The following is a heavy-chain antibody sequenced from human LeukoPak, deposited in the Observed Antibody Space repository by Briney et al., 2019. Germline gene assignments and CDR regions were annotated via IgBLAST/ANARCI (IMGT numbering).Heavy chain of an antibody. Sequence: GGSLILSCAASGFTFSSYGMHWVRQAPGKGLEWVAVISYDGSNKYYADSVKGRFTISRDNSKNTLYLQMNSLRAEDTAVYYCVRDYDYWGQGTLVTVSS. V-gene: IGHV3-30*03. CDR2: ISYDGSNK. J-gene: IGHJ4*02. CDR3: VRDYDY. CDR1: GFTFSSYG.